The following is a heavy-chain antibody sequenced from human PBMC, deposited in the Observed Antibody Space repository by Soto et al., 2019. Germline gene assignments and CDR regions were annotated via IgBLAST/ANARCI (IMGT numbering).Heavy chain of an antibody. Sequence: GGSLRLSCAASGFTFSSYGMHWVRQAPGKGLEWVAVISYDGSNKYYADSVKGRFTISRDNSKNTLYLQMNSLRAEDTAVYYCAKISEPHTAMAPYYYYGMDVWGQGTTVTVSS. CDR1: GFTFSSYG. CDR2: ISYDGSNK. J-gene: IGHJ6*02. CDR3: AKISEPHTAMAPYYYYGMDV. D-gene: IGHD5-18*01. V-gene: IGHV3-30*18.